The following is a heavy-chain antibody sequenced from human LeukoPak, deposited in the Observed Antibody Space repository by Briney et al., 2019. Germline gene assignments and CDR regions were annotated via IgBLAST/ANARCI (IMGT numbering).Heavy chain of an antibody. D-gene: IGHD5-18*01. J-gene: IGHJ5*02. Sequence: SQTLSLTCVIPGDSVSSNSAAWHWLRQSPSRGLEWLGRTYYRSKWYNDYAVSVKSRITINPDTSKNQFSLQLNSVTPEDTAVYYCAGYSYGVRPSWGQGTLVTVSS. CDR1: GDSVSSNSAA. CDR3: AGYSYGVRPS. CDR2: TYYRSKWYN. V-gene: IGHV6-1*01.